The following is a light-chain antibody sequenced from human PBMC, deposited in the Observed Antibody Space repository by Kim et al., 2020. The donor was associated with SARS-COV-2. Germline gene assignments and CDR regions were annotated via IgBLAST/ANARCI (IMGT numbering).Light chain of an antibody. J-gene: IGKJ1*01. Sequence: SLSPGDTASRSCRASQSVSRSYLAWYQQKPGQAPRLLIHGASTRATGIPDRFSGSESGTDFTRTLSGLDPEDFAVYYCQQYAHSPLTFGQGTKVEIK. CDR1: QSVSRSY. V-gene: IGKV3-20*01. CDR3: QQYAHSPLT. CDR2: GAS.